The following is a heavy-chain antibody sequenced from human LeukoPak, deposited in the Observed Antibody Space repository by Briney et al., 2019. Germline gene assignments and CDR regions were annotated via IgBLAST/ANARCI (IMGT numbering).Heavy chain of an antibody. CDR3: ARGGLRYFAR. V-gene: IGHV3-21*01. CDR1: GFPFTSYS. D-gene: IGHD3-16*01. Sequence: GGSLRLSCAASGFPFTSYSMNWVRQAPGRGLEWVSSISSSSSFIYYADSVKGRFTISRDNAKNSLYLQMNSLRAEDTAVYYCARGGLRYFARWGQGTLVTVSS. CDR2: ISSSSSFI. J-gene: IGHJ5*02.